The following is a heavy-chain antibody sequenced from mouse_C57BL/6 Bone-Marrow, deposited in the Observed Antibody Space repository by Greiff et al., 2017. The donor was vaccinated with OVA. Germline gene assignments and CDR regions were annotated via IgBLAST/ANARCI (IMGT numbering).Heavy chain of an antibody. D-gene: IGHD2-5*01. CDR3: ARPYYSIPYAMDY. Sequence: VQLQQPGAELVKPGASVKLSCKASGYTFTSYWMHWVKQRPGQGLEWIGMIHPNSGSTNYNEKFKSKATLTVDKSSSTAYMQLSSLTSEDSAVYYCARPYYSIPYAMDYWGQGTSVTVSS. CDR1: GYTFTSYW. J-gene: IGHJ4*01. V-gene: IGHV1-64*01. CDR2: IHPNSGST.